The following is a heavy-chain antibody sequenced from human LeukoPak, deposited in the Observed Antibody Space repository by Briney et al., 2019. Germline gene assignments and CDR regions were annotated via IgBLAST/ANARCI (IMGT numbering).Heavy chain of an antibody. CDR1: GFTFSSYA. V-gene: IGHV3-23*01. J-gene: IGHJ3*02. CDR2: ISGSGGST. CDR3: AKGGYCSSTSCYTLNAFDI. Sequence: GGSLRLSCAASGFTFSSYALSWVRQAPGKGLEWVSAISGSGGSTYYADSVKGRFTISRDNSKNTLYLQMNSLRAEDTAVYYCAKGGYCSSTSCYTLNAFDIWGQGTMVTVSS. D-gene: IGHD2-2*02.